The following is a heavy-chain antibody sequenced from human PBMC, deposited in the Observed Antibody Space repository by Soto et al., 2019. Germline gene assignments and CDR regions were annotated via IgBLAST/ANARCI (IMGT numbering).Heavy chain of an antibody. CDR2: ISGSGGST. D-gene: IGHD1-1*01. Sequence: PGGSLRLSCAASGFTFSSYAMSWVRQAPGKGLEWVSAISGSGGSTYYADSVKGRFTISRDNSKNTLYLQMNSLRAEDTAVYYCAKVKMEIWKDHLPRGYWGQGTLVTVSS. J-gene: IGHJ4*02. CDR1: GFTFSSYA. V-gene: IGHV3-23*01. CDR3: AKVKMEIWKDHLPRGY.